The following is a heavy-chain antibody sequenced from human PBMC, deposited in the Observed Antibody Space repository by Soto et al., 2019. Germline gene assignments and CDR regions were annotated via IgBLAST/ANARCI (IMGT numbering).Heavy chain of an antibody. V-gene: IGHV3-33*06. D-gene: IGHD6-13*01. CDR1: GFTFSTYA. J-gene: IGHJ5*02. Sequence: QVQLVESGGGVVQPGRSLRLSCAVSGFTFSTYAMHWVRQAPGKGLEWVAVVWYDGNNKYYADSVKGRFTISRDNSKNTLYLQMSSLRAEDTAVYYCVKSALYSSSWYWVWFDPWGQGTLVTVSS. CDR2: VWYDGNNK. CDR3: VKSALYSSSWYWVWFDP.